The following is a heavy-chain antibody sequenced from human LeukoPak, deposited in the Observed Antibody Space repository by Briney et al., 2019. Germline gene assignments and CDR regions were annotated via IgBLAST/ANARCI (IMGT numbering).Heavy chain of an antibody. CDR2: TIPFLGAV. J-gene: IGHJ5*02. CDR3: SPCGHAYDWFGP. V-gene: IGHV1-69*04. Sequence: ASVNISCKAFGATLNLGHAFIWARQAPGQGLQWMGRTIPFLGAVNYAQIFRGRVSFTADKTTSTLYMQLANLRPDDTAIYYCSPCGHAYDWFGPWGQGTLVTVSS. CDR1: GATLNLGHA. D-gene: IGHD5-12*01.